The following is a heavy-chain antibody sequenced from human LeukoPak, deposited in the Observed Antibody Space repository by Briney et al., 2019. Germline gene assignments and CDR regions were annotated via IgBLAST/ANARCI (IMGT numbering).Heavy chain of an antibody. Sequence: PSETLSLTCAVYGGSFSGYYWSWIRQPPGKGLEWIGEINHSGGTNYNPSLKSRVTISVDTSKNQFSLKLSSVTAADTAVYYCAEGRVFGAPFDPWGQGTLVTVSS. CDR3: AEGRVFGAPFDP. J-gene: IGHJ5*02. CDR1: GGSFSGYY. CDR2: INHSGGT. D-gene: IGHD3-10*01. V-gene: IGHV4-34*01.